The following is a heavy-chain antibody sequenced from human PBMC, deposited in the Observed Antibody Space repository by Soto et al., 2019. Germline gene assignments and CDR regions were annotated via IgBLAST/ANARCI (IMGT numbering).Heavy chain of an antibody. J-gene: IGHJ4*02. V-gene: IGHV1-2*02. D-gene: IGHD3-10*01. Sequence: ASVKVSCKASGYTFTGYYMHWVLQAPGQGLEWMGWINPNSGGTNYAQKFQGRVTMTRDTSISTAYMELSRLRSDDTAVYYCAREGPMVRGVMPALDYWGQGTLVTVSS. CDR1: GYTFTGYY. CDR3: AREGPMVRGVMPALDY. CDR2: INPNSGGT.